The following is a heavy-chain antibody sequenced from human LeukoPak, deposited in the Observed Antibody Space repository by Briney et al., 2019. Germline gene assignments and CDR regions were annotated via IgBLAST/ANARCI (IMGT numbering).Heavy chain of an antibody. CDR2: MNPNSGNT. V-gene: IGHV1-8*01. J-gene: IGHJ4*02. D-gene: IGHD1-26*01. CDR1: GYTFTSYD. CDR3: AADAGVVGSPFEY. Sequence: ASVKVSCKASGYTFTSYDINWVRQAPGQGLEWMGWMNPNSGNTGYAQKFQGRVSMTRDTSTSTAYMELSSLTSEDTAVYYCAADAGVVGSPFEYWGPGALVTVSS.